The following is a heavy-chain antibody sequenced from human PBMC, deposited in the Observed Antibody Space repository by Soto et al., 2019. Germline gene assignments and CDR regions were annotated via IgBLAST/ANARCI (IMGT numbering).Heavy chain of an antibody. D-gene: IGHD3-10*01. CDR1: GFSLSTSGVG. CDR2: IYWNDDK. V-gene: IGHV2-5*01. J-gene: IGHJ4*02. Sequence: QITLKESGPTLVKPTQTLTLTCTFSGFSLSTSGVGVGWIRQPPGKALEWLALIYWNDDKRYSPSLKSRLTITQDTSKNQVVLKMTNMDPVDTATYYCANSNLWVRGVISVVPDARSYFDYWGKGTLVTVSS. CDR3: ANSNLWVRGVISVVPDARSYFDY.